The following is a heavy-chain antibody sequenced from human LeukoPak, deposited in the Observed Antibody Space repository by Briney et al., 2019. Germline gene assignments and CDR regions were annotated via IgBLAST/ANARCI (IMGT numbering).Heavy chain of an antibody. CDR3: ARVEFDGIAAAGSLDY. V-gene: IGHV1-2*02. CDR2: INPNSGGT. D-gene: IGHD6-13*01. Sequence: ASVKVSCKASEYTFTGYYMHWVRQAPGQGLEWMGWINPNSGGTNYAQMFQGRVIMTRDTSITTAYMELRRLRSDDTAVYYCARVEFDGIAAAGSLDYWGQGILVTVSS. J-gene: IGHJ4*02. CDR1: EYTFTGYY.